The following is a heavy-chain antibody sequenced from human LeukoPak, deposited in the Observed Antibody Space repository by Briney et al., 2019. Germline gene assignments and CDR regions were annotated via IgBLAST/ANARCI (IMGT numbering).Heavy chain of an antibody. J-gene: IGHJ3*02. V-gene: IGHV1-18*01. D-gene: IGHD3-22*01. Sequence: ASVKVSRKASGYTFTNYCIGWVRPAPGQGLGWMGWIIAYNGNTNYAQKLQGRVTMTTDTSTSTAYMELRRLRSDDTAVYYCARDRVPDSNDAFDIWGQGTMVTVSS. CDR2: IIAYNGNT. CDR3: ARDRVPDSNDAFDI. CDR1: GYTFTNYC.